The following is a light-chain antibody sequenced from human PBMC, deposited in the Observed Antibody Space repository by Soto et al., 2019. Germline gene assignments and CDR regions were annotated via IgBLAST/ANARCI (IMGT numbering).Light chain of an antibody. CDR1: QSVNNN. V-gene: IGKV3-15*01. J-gene: IGKJ3*01. CDR3: QQYNKWPLFT. Sequence: IVMTQSPATLSVSPGVRATLSCRASQSVNNNLAWYQQRPGQPPRLLIYGASNRATGIPARFSGSGSGTDFTLTISSLQTEDFAVYYCQQYNKWPLFTFGPGTRVDVE. CDR2: GAS.